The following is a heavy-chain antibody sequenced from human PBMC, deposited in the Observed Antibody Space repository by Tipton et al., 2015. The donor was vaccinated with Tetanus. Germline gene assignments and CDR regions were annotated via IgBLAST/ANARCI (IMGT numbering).Heavy chain of an antibody. CDR2: VSYSGRT. J-gene: IGHJ4*02. V-gene: IGHV4-61*08. D-gene: IGHD1-1*01. CDR1: GGSVRSGDYS. CDR3: ARANNELPKKGPFDS. Sequence: TLSLTCTVSGGSVRSGDYSWNWIRQPPGKGLEWLAYVSYSGRTNSNYSLKSRITISQDTSKNQFYLRLTSVTAADTAVYYCARANNELPKKGPFDSWGQGSLVIVSS.